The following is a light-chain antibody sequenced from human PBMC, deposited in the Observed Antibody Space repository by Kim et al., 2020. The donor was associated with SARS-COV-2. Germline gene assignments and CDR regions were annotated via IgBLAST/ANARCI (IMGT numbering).Light chain of an antibody. V-gene: IGLV3-21*03. CDR1: NVVSKT. CDR2: NYD. CDR3: QWWYSGSSLVV. J-gene: IGLJ2*01. Sequence: PEKATSLYCGTSNVVSKTKAVYRQKPGPGPVLIVYNYDDRPSGSAERFCVSGSRNATTLTMSRVEAEDEADYYCQWWYSGSSLVVFGGGTQLTVL.